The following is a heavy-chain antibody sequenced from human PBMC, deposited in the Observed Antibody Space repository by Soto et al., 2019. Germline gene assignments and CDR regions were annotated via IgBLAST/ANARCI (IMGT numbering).Heavy chain of an antibody. Sequence: SETLSLTCTVSCVSISSYYWSCIRQPPGKGLEWIGYIYYSGSTNYNPSLKSRVTISVDTSKNQFSLKLSSVTAADTAVYYCARGGSTYYYDSSGYPFDPWGQGTLVTVSS. J-gene: IGHJ5*02. CDR3: ARGGSTYYYDSSGYPFDP. V-gene: IGHV4-59*01. CDR2: IYYSGST. CDR1: CVSISSYY. D-gene: IGHD3-22*01.